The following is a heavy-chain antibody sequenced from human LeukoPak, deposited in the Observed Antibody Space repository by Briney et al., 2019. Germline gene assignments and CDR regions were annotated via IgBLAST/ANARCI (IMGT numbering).Heavy chain of an antibody. J-gene: IGHJ5*02. CDR2: IIPIFGTA. CDR1: GGTFSSYA. Sequence: ASVKVSCKASGGTFSSYAISWVRQAPGQGLEWMGGIIPIFGTANCAQKFHGRVTITTDESTSTAYMELSSLRSEDTAVYYCARDAEQPTKRWFDPLGQGTLVTGSS. CDR3: ARDAEQPTKRWFDP. V-gene: IGHV1-69*05. D-gene: IGHD1-14*01.